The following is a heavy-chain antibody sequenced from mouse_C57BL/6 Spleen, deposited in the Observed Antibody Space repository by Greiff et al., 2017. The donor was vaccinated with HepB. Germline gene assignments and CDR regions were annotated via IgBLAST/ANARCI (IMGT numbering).Heavy chain of an antibody. Sequence: DVMLVESGGGLVQPGGSLSLSCAASGFTFTDYYMSWVRQPPGKALEWLGFIRNKANGYTTEYSASVKGRFTISRDNSQSILYLQMNALRAEDSATYYCARYMRLTGFAYWGQGTLVTVSA. CDR3: ARYMRLTGFAY. CDR2: IRNKANGYTT. V-gene: IGHV7-3*01. D-gene: IGHD4-1*01. J-gene: IGHJ3*01. CDR1: GFTFTDYY.